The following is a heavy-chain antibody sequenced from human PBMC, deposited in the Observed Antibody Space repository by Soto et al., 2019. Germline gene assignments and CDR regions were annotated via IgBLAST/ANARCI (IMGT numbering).Heavy chain of an antibody. CDR1: GDSVSRSRYY. J-gene: IGHJ5*02. D-gene: IGHD1-26*01. Sequence: QLQLQESGPGLVKPSETLSLTCTVSGDSVSRSRYYWGWIRQSPGKGLEWIGSIYYSGSTYYNPSLKSRISLSIDTSKNQFSLKVNSMTAADTAVYYCATEGGIVDANWFGPWGQGVLVTVSA. CDR3: ATEGGIVDANWFGP. V-gene: IGHV4-39*02. CDR2: IYYSGST.